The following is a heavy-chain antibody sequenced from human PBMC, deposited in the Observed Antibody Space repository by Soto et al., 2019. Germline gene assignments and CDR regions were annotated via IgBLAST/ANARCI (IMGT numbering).Heavy chain of an antibody. Sequence: GGSLRLSCAASGFTFSSYSTNWVRQAPGKGLEWVSSISSSSTYIYYADSVKGRFTISREKAKNSLYLQMNSLRAEDKAVYYCARAINSGSYYFFDYWGQGTLVTVSS. D-gene: IGHD1-26*01. CDR2: ISSSSTYI. V-gene: IGHV3-21*01. CDR1: GFTFSSYS. J-gene: IGHJ4*02. CDR3: ARAINSGSYYFFDY.